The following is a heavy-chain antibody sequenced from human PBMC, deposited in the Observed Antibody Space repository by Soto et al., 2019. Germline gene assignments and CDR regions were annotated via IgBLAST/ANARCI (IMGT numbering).Heavy chain of an antibody. CDR1: GFTFRSFG. Sequence: EVNLLESGGDLIQPGGSLRLSCAASGFTFRSFGMSWVRQAPGRGLEWVSSISDRGESTYYADSVKGRFTISRDNSRNTLYLQMSSLRAEDTALYYCARSLIIVAGSWDFWGQGTQVAVSS. CDR2: ISDRGEST. CDR3: ARSLIIVAGSWDF. J-gene: IGHJ4*02. D-gene: IGHD6-19*01. V-gene: IGHV3-23*01.